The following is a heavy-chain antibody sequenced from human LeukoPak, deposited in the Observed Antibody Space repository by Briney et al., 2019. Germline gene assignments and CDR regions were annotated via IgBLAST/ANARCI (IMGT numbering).Heavy chain of an antibody. CDR2: ITSSSSYI. Sequence: PGGSLRLSCAASGFTFSSYSMNWVRQAPGKGLEWVSSITSSSSYIYYADSVKGRFAISRDNAKSSLFLQMNSLRVEDTAVYYCTRSEINMDVWGKGTTVIISS. CDR1: GFTFSSYS. J-gene: IGHJ6*03. V-gene: IGHV3-21*01. CDR3: TRSEINMDV.